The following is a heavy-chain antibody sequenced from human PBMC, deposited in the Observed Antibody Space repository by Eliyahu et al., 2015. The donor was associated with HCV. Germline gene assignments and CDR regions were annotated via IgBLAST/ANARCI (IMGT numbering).Heavy chain of an antibody. CDR2: ISISGSST. Sequence: EVQLLESGGGLVQPGGSLRLSCAASGFTLSXYALTWVRQAPGKGLEWVSSISISGSSTYYADSVKGRFSISRDDSKNTLYLQMNSLRADDTAVYYCARPLSPPKYYYGMDVWGQGSTVTVSS. CDR3: ARPLSPPKYYYGMDV. CDR1: GFTLSXYA. V-gene: IGHV3-23*01. J-gene: IGHJ6*02.